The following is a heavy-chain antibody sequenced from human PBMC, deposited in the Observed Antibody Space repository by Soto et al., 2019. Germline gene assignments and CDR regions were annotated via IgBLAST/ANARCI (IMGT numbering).Heavy chain of an antibody. CDR1: GFTFSSYG. V-gene: IGHV3-30*18. J-gene: IGHJ6*02. CDR2: ISYDGSNK. Sequence: PGGSLRPSCAASGFTFSSYGMHWVRQAPGKGLEWVAVISYDGSNKYYADSVKGRFTISRDNSKNTLYLQMNSLRAEDTAVYYCAKDGYFDGKDYYYGMDVWGQGTTVTVSS. D-gene: IGHD3-9*01. CDR3: AKDGYFDGKDYYYGMDV.